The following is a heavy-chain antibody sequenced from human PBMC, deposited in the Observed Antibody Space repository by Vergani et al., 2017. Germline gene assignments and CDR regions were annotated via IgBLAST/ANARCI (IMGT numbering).Heavy chain of an antibody. CDR2: ISYDGSNT. CDR1: GFTFSSYG. J-gene: IGHJ4*02. V-gene: IGHV3-30*18. CDR3: AKGPAVLRFLEGGGFDY. D-gene: IGHD3-3*01. Sequence: QVQLVESGGGVVQPGRSLRLSCAASGFTFSSYGMHWVRQAPGKGLEWVAVISYDGSNTYYADSVKGRFTISRDNSKNTLYLQMNSLRAEDTAVYYCAKGPAVLRFLEGGGFDYWGQGTLVTVSS.